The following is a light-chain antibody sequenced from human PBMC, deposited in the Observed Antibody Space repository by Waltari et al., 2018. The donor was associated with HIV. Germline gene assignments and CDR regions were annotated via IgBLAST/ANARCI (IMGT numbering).Light chain of an antibody. CDR2: EVT. CDR3: CSYAGTSPYV. Sequence: QSALTQPASVSGSPGQSITISCTGTSRAVGSYNLFPWYQQHPGKAPKLMIYEVTKRPSGVSNRFSASKSGNTASLTISGLQAEDEADYYCCSYAGTSPYVFGTGTQVTVL. V-gene: IGLV2-23*02. J-gene: IGLJ1*01. CDR1: SRAVGSYNL.